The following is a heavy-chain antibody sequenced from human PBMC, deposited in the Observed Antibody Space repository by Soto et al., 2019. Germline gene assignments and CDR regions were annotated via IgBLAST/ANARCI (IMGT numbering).Heavy chain of an antibody. J-gene: IGHJ6*02. Sequence: QVQLVQSGAEVKKPGSPVKVSCKPSGGTFSTNPISWVRQAPGQGLEWRGGFTPIFGTANYAQKFQGRVTITADKSTSTAYMELSSLRSEDTAVYYCARDGQGYCSSTSCPYYYGMDVWGQGTTVTVSS. D-gene: IGHD2-2*01. CDR1: GGTFSTNP. CDR2: FTPIFGTA. V-gene: IGHV1-69*06. CDR3: ARDGQGYCSSTSCPYYYGMDV.